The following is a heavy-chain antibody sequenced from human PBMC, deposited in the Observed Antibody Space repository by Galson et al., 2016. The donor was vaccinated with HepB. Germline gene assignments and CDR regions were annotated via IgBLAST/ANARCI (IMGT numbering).Heavy chain of an antibody. CDR1: GFSLGTYG. CDR3: AKDRGGIQLWGLHGMDV. CDR2: TWYDGSIE. J-gene: IGHJ6*02. D-gene: IGHD5-18*01. V-gene: IGHV3-33*03. Sequence: SLRLSCAASGFSLGTYGMNWVRQAPGKGLEWVAFTWYDGSIEYYADSVQGRFSISRDKSKNTLYLEMNSLRAEDTAVYFCAKDRGGIQLWGLHGMDVWAKGPRSPSP.